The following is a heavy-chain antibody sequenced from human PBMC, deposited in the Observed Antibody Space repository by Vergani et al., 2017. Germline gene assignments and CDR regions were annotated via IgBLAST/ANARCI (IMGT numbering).Heavy chain of an antibody. J-gene: IGHJ6*02. CDR1: GFTFSSYS. CDR2: ISSSSSYI. CDR3: AGAGLYYYYGMDV. V-gene: IGHV3-21*06. Sequence: EVQLVESGGGLVKPGGSLRLSCAASGFTFSSYSMIWVRQAPGKGLEWVSSISSSSSYIYYADSVKGRFTISRDNAKNSLYLQMNSRRAEDTAVYCCAGAGLYYYYGMDVWGQGTTVTVSS.